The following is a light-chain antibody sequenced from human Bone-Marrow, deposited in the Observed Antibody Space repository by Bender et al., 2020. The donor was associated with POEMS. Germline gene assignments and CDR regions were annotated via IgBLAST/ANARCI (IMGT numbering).Light chain of an antibody. J-gene: IGLJ2*01. CDR1: SSDVGSFNL. V-gene: IGLV2-14*02. CDR3: AAYTGTTVL. CDR2: EGS. Sequence: QSALTQPASVSGSPGQSITISCTGTSSDVGSFNLVSWYQQHPGKVPKLIIYEGSKRPSGVSNRFSGSHAGSTASLTISGLQAGDEADYYCAAYTGTTVLFGGGTKLTVL.